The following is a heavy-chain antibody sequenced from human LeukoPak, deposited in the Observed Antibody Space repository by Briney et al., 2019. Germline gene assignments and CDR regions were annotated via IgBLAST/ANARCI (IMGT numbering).Heavy chain of an antibody. CDR3: ASTPTGAAYYYDSSGYYPYYFDY. CDR2: IYYSGST. J-gene: IGHJ4*02. Sequence: PSETLSLTCTVSGGSISSYYWSWIRQPPGRGLEWIGYIYYSGSTNYNPSLKSRVTISVDTSKNQFSLKLSSVTAADTAVYYCASTPTGAAYYYDSSGYYPYYFDYWGQGTLVTVSS. D-gene: IGHD3-22*01. V-gene: IGHV4-59*01. CDR1: GGSISSYY.